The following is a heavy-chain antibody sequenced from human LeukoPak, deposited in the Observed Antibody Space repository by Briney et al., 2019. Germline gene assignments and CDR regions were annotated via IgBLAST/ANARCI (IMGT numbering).Heavy chain of an antibody. V-gene: IGHV3-73*01. Sequence: SGGSLRLSCAASEFIFSGSTMHWVRQASGKGLEWVGRIRNKANNYATAYAASVQGRFTISRDNSKNTLYLQMNSLRAEDTAVYYCAREEITGTTHRLLDYWGQGTLVTVSS. CDR1: EFIFSGST. D-gene: IGHD1-20*01. CDR3: AREEITGTTHRLLDY. CDR2: IRNKANNYAT. J-gene: IGHJ4*02.